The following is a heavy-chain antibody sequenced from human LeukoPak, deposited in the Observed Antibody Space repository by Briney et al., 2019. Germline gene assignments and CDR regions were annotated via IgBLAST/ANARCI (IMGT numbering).Heavy chain of an antibody. D-gene: IGHD3-22*01. CDR2: IIPIFGTA. CDR3: ARAFYYYDSSGPHVDY. Sequence: ASVKVSCKASGGTFSSYAISWVRQAPGQGLEWMGGIIPIFGTANYAQKFQGRVTITADESTSTAYMELSSLRSEDTAVYCCARAFYYYDSSGPHVDYWGQGTQVTVSS. CDR1: GGTFSSYA. J-gene: IGHJ4*02. V-gene: IGHV1-69*13.